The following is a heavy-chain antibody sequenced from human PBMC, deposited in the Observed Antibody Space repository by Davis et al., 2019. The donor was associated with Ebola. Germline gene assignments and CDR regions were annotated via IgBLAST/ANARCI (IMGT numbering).Heavy chain of an antibody. V-gene: IGHV4-38-2*02. CDR1: DYSISSGYY. Sequence: MPSETLSLTCIVSDYSISSGYYWGWIRQPPGKGLEWIGSIHHSGRATSYNPSLRSRVTISLDTSKNQFSLRLSSVTAADTAVYYCARSHSDWLLPFDYWGQGTLATVSS. J-gene: IGHJ4*02. D-gene: IGHD3-9*01. CDR2: IHHSGRAT. CDR3: ARSHSDWLLPFDY.